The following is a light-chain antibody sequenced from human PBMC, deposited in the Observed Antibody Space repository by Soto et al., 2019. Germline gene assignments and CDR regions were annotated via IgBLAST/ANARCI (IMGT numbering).Light chain of an antibody. V-gene: IGLV2-14*01. CDR2: EVS. CDR3: SSFRSGSTL. CDR1: GSDVGAYNF. J-gene: IGLJ1*01. Sequence: QSALTQPASVSGSPGQSIAISCTGTGSDVGAYNFVSWYQQHPGKAPKLMIYEVSNRPSGVSSRFSGSKSGNTASLTISGLQPEDEADYYCSSFRSGSTLFGTGTKLTVL.